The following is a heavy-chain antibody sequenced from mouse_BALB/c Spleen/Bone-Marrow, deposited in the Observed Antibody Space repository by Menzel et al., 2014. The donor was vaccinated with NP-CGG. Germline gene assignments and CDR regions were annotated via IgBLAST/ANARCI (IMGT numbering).Heavy chain of an antibody. CDR1: GFTFTDYY. V-gene: IGHV7-3*02. D-gene: IGHD2-14*01. CDR3: ARDDYRYDGCYFDV. Sequence: EVNLVESGGGLVQPGGSLRLSCATSGFTFTDYYMSWVRQPPGKALEWLGFIRNKANGYTTEYSASVKGRFTISRDNSQSTLYLQMNTLRAEDSATYYCARDDYRYDGCYFDVWGAGTTVTVSS. CDR2: IRNKANGYTT. J-gene: IGHJ1*01.